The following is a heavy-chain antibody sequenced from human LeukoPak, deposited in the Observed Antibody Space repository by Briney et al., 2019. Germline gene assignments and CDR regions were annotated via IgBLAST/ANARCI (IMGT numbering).Heavy chain of an antibody. D-gene: IGHD5-24*01. CDR3: ARAPRDGYNYFDY. V-gene: IGHV3-7*01. CDR2: IKQDGSEK. Sequence: GGSLRLSCAASGFTFSSYWMSWVRQAPGKGLEWVANIKQDGSEKNYVDSVKGRFTISRDNAKNSLHLQMNSLRAEDTAVYYCARAPRDGYNYFDYWGQGTLVTVSS. CDR1: GFTFSSYW. J-gene: IGHJ4*02.